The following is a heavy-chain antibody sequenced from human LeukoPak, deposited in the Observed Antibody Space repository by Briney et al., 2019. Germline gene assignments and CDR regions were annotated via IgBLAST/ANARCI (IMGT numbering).Heavy chain of an antibody. Sequence: PGGSLRLSCEASGLVFSRHAMTWVRQAPGKGLEWVSGITYSGGSTFHAESVKGRFTISRDNSKNTLYLQMNSLRAEDTAVYYCAKDIGAAAGFTDYWGQGTLVTVSS. CDR2: ITYSGGST. V-gene: IGHV3-23*01. CDR3: AKDIGAAAGFTDY. J-gene: IGHJ4*02. D-gene: IGHD6-13*01. CDR1: GLVFSRHA.